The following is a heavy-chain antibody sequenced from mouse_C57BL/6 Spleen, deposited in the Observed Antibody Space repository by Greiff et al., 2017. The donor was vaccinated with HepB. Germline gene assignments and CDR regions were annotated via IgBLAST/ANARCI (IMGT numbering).Heavy chain of an antibody. CDR3: VRRSGSSPYYYAMDY. J-gene: IGHJ4*01. CDR1: GFSFNTYA. V-gene: IGHV10-1*01. CDR2: IRSKSNNYAT. D-gene: IGHD1-1*01. Sequence: DAGGGLVQPKGSLKLSCAASGFSFNTYAMNWVRQAPGKGLEWVARIRSKSNNYATYYADSVKDRFTISRDDSESMLYLQMNNLKTEDTAMYYCVRRSGSSPYYYAMDYWGQGTSVTVSS.